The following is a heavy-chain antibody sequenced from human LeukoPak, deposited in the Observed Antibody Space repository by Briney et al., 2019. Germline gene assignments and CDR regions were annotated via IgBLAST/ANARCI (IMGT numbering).Heavy chain of an antibody. CDR1: GGSFSGYH. J-gene: IGHJ4*02. CDR2: INHSGST. Sequence: SETLSLTCAVYGGSFSGYHWSWIRQPPGKGLEWIGEINHSGSTNYNPSLKSRVTISVDTSKNQFSLKLSSVTAADTAVYYCASGGGYSSSRPIDYWGQGTLVTVSS. D-gene: IGHD6-13*01. V-gene: IGHV4-34*01. CDR3: ASGGGYSSSRPIDY.